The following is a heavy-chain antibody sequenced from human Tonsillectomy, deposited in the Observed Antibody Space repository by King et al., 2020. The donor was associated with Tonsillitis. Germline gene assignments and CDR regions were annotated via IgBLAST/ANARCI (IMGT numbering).Heavy chain of an antibody. CDR1: GYTFTGYY. CDR3: ARPYDFWTIDN. V-gene: IGHV1-2*02. D-gene: IGHD3-3*01. CDR2: INPNSGGT. J-gene: IGHJ4*02. Sequence: VQLVESGGEVKKPGASVKVSCKASGYTFTGYYIHWVRQAPGQGLEWMGWINPNSGGTNYAQRFQGRLTMTRDTSISTAYLELSRLRSDDTAVYYCARPYDFWTIDNWGQGTLVTVSS.